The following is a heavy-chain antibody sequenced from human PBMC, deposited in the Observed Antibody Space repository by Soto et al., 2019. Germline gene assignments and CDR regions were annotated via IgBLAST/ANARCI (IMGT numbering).Heavy chain of an antibody. CDR1: GFTFSSYS. CDR2: ISSSSSYI. V-gene: IGHV3-21*01. J-gene: IGHJ6*02. CDR3: ARDDPYYYGMDV. Sequence: GGSLRLSCAASGFTFSSYSMNWVRQAPGKGLEWVSSISSSSSYIYYADSVKGRFTISRDNAKNSLYLQMNSLRAEDTAVYYCARDDPYYYGMDVWGQGTTVTVS.